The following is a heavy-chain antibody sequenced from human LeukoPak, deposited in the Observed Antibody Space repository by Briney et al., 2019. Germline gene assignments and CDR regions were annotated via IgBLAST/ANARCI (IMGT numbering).Heavy chain of an antibody. V-gene: IGHV4-31*03. J-gene: IGHJ3*02. CDR3: ARVRCSSTSCYDAFDI. CDR1: GGSISSGGYY. D-gene: IGHD2-2*01. CDR2: IYYSGST. Sequence: PSETLSLTCTVSGGSISSGGYYWSWIRQHPGKGLEWIGYIYYSGSTYYNPSLKSRVTISVDTSKNQFSLKLSSVTAAGTAVYYCARVRCSSTSCYDAFDIWGQGTMVTVSS.